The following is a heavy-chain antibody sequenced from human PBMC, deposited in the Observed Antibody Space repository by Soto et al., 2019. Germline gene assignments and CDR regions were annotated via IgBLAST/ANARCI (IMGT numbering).Heavy chain of an antibody. D-gene: IGHD2-15*01. V-gene: IGHV3-23*01. J-gene: IGHJ6*02. CDR3: AKVTVVAATHAWPYYYYGMDV. CDR2: ISGSGGST. Sequence: GGSLRLSCAASGFTFSSYAMSWVRQAPGKGLEWVSAISGSGGSTYYADSVKGRFTISRDNSKNTLYLQMNSLRAEDTAVYYCAKVTVVAATHAWPYYYYGMDVWGQGTTVTVSS. CDR1: GFTFSSYA.